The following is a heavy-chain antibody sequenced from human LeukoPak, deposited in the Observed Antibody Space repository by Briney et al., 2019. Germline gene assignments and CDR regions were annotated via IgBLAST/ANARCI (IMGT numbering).Heavy chain of an antibody. CDR1: TFAFSSYA. D-gene: IGHD4-17*01. CDR2: ITGSGAGT. CDR3: TKDPNGDYVGAFDF. J-gene: IGHJ3*01. Sequence: GGSLRLSCAASTFAFSSYAMTWVRQAPGKGLEWVSSITGSGAGTSYADSVKGRFTVPRDNSKNTLYLQMNSLRAEDTAVYYCTKDPNGDYVGAFDFWDQGTLVIVSS. V-gene: IGHV3-23*01.